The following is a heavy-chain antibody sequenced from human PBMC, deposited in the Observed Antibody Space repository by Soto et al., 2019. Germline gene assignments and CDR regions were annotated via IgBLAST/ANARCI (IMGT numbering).Heavy chain of an antibody. Sequence: SETLSLTCAVSGGSISSSGYSWSWIRQPPGKGLGWIGYIYHSGSTYYNPSLKCRVTISVDRSKNQFSLKLSSVTAADTAVYYCARLRVTTVDYWGQGTLVTVSS. V-gene: IGHV4-30-2*01. CDR3: ARLRVTTVDY. CDR1: GGSISSSGYS. D-gene: IGHD4-17*01. CDR2: IYHSGST. J-gene: IGHJ4*02.